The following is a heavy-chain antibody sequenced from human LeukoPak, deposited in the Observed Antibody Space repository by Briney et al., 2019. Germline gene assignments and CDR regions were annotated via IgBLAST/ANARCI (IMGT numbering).Heavy chain of an antibody. D-gene: IGHD6-19*01. Sequence: SETLSLTCTVSGGSISSYYWSLSRQPPGKGLGGIGYSYNSGSTNYNPSLRSRVTLSVDTSKTQFSLKLSSVTAADTAVSYCARGYSSGYSSGRYVDVWGKGTTVTVSS. J-gene: IGHJ6*03. CDR1: GGSISSYY. CDR3: ARGYSSGYSSGRYVDV. V-gene: IGHV4-59*01. CDR2: SYNSGST.